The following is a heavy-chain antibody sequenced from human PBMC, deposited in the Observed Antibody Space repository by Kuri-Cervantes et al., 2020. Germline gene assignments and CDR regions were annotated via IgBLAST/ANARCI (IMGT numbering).Heavy chain of an antibody. Sequence: ASVKVSCKASGYTFTGYYMHRVRQAPGQGLEWMGWINPNSGGTNYAQKFQGWVTMTRDTSISTAHMELSRLRSDDTAVYYCARDRTLWFGTGYGMDVWGQGTTVTVSS. J-gene: IGHJ6*02. CDR3: ARDRTLWFGTGYGMDV. CDR1: GYTFTGYY. CDR2: INPNSGGT. V-gene: IGHV1-2*04. D-gene: IGHD3-10*01.